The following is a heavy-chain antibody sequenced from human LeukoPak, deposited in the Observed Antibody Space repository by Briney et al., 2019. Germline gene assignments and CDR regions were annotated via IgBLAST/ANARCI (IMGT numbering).Heavy chain of an antibody. J-gene: IGHJ4*02. V-gene: IGHV4-39*07. CDR1: GGSISSYY. CDR2: VYYTGST. CDR3: ARLVRGIYDYFDY. Sequence: PSETLSLTCTASGGSISSYYWSWIRQPPGKGLEWVGTVYYTGSTYYNPSLKSRVTISVDTSKNQFSLKLNSVTAADTAVYYCARLVRGIYDYFDYWGQGTLVTVSS. D-gene: IGHD3-10*01.